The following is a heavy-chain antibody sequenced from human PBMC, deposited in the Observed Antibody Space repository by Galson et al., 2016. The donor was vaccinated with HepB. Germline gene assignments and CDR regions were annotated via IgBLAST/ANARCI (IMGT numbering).Heavy chain of an antibody. J-gene: IGHJ1*01. Sequence: SLRLSCAASGFTFSSYTMHWVRQAPGKGLQWVATISYDGSNQYYADSVKGRFTVSRDNFEDTLYLEMHCLRLEDAAVYNCARDERPRGRYSPAEYFQHWGQGTLVTVSS. D-gene: IGHD2-15*01. CDR1: GFTFSSYT. V-gene: IGHV3-30-3*01. CDR3: ARDERPRGRYSPAEYFQH. CDR2: ISYDGSNQ.